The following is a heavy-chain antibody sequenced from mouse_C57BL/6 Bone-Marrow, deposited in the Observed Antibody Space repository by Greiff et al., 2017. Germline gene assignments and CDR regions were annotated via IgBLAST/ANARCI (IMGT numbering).Heavy chain of an antibody. V-gene: IGHV1-7*01. CDR3: ARSPLYYYGSSYARAWFAY. CDR1: GYTFTSYW. D-gene: IGHD1-1*01. CDR2: INPSSGYT. Sequence: VKLVESGAELAKPGASVKLSCKASGYTFTSYWMHWVKQRPGQGLEWIGYINPSSGYTKYNQKFKDKATLTADKSTSTAYMQLSSLTYEDSAVYYCARSPLYYYGSSYARAWFAYWGQGTLVTVSA. J-gene: IGHJ3*01.